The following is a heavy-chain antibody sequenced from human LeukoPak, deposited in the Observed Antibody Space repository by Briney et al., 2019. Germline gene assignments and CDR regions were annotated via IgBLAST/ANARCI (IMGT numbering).Heavy chain of an antibody. CDR1: GFTFSSYP. CDR3: AREAAFDM. Sequence: GGSLRLSCAASGFTFSSYPMNWVRQAPGKGLEWVSSISSSSTYTFYADSVKGRFTISRDNAKNSLYLQMNSLRAEDTAVYYCAREAAFDMWGQGTMVSVSS. J-gene: IGHJ3*02. V-gene: IGHV3-21*06. CDR2: ISSSSTYT.